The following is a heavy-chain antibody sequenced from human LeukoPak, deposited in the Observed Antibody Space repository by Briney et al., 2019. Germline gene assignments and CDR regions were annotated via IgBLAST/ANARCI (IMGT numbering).Heavy chain of an antibody. CDR1: GFTFSSYS. V-gene: IGHV3-21*01. Sequence: GGSLRLSCAASGFTFSSYSMNWVCQAPGEGREWVSSISGSSSQIYYADSGKGRFTVSRDNAKNSLYLQMDRLRAEDPAVYYCARRRGSSYGPFDSWGQGTLVTVCS. CDR2: ISGSSSQI. D-gene: IGHD5-18*01. CDR3: ARRRGSSYGPFDS. J-gene: IGHJ4*02.